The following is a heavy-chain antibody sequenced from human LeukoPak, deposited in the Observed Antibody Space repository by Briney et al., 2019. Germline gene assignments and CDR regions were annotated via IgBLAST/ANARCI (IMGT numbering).Heavy chain of an antibody. V-gene: IGHV3-23*01. CDR1: GFTFSSYT. Sequence: GGSLRLSCAASGFTFSSYTMGWVRQAPGKGLEWVSTITTSDGDTYYADSVKGRFTVSRDNSKNTLFLQMNSLRAEDTAVYYCAKDGGLWVSAHWGDSWGRGTLVTVSS. CDR2: ITTSDGDT. J-gene: IGHJ4*02. CDR3: AKDGGLWVSAHWGDS. D-gene: IGHD7-27*01.